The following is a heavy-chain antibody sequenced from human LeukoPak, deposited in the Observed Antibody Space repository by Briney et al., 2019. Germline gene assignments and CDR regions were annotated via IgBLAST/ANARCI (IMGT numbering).Heavy chain of an antibody. Sequence: GGSLRLSCVASGFTSSNYAMHWVRQAPGKGLEWVSTISGGGDATYYADSVKGRFTISRDNSKNTLYLQMNSLRVEDTAVYYCARDSSMLRGPLVIYYFDFWGQGTLVTVSS. J-gene: IGHJ4*02. CDR3: ARDSSMLRGPLVIYYFDF. V-gene: IGHV3-23*01. CDR2: ISGGGDAT. D-gene: IGHD3-10*01. CDR1: GFTSSNYA.